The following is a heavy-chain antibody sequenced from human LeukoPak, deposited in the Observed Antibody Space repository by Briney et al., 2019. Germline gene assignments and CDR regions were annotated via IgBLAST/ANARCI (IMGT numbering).Heavy chain of an antibody. CDR3: VRDYDTSGPQKNYFDF. CDR2: IIPIFDSK. CDR1: AGSFSRYA. Sequence: SVKVSCKSPAGSFSRYAVSWVRQALGRGLEWMGRIIPIFDSKDYTERFRGRLTLTADRSTGTAFMELSSLRPDDTATYYCVRDYDTSGPQKNYFDFWGQGTLITVSS. V-gene: IGHV1-69*04. J-gene: IGHJ4*02. D-gene: IGHD3-22*01.